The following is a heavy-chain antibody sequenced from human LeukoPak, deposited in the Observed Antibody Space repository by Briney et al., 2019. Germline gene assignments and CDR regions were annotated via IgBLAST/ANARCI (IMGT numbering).Heavy chain of an antibody. V-gene: IGHV1-69*05. CDR1: GGTFSSYA. D-gene: IGHD2-2*02. J-gene: IGHJ6*03. CDR3: ARGDGCSSTSCYKDYYYYMDV. CDR2: IIPIFGTA. Sequence: SVKVSCKASGGTFSSYAISWVRQAPGQGLEWMGGIIPIFGTANYAQKFQGRVTITTDESTSTAYMELSSLRSGDTAVYYCARGDGCSSTSCYKDYYYYMDVWGKGTTVTVSS.